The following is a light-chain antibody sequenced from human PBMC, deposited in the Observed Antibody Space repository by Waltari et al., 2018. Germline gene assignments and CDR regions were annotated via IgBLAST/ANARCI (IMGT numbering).Light chain of an antibody. J-gene: IGKJ1*01. V-gene: IGKV1-8*01. CDR2: AAS. Sequence: AIQMTQSPPSLSACTGDRVTITCRASQGISSYLAWYQQKSGEAPKLLIYAASNLKSGVPSRFSGSGSGTDFTLTISCLQSEDFATYYCQQYYSYPLTFGQGTKVDIK. CDR3: QQYYSYPLT. CDR1: QGISSY.